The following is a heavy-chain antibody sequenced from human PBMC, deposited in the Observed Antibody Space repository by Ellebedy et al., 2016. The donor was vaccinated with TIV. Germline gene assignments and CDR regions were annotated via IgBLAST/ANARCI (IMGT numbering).Heavy chain of an antibody. CDR3: ARVLFRGWFDP. Sequence: GGSLRLXCAASGFAFDNYAIHWVRQAPGKGLEWVSYISSSGSTIYYADSVKGRFTISRDNAKNSLYLQMNSLRAEDTAVYYCARVLFRGWFDPWGQGTLVTVSS. D-gene: IGHD3-10*01. CDR2: ISSSGSTI. CDR1: GFAFDNYA. V-gene: IGHV3-48*04. J-gene: IGHJ5*02.